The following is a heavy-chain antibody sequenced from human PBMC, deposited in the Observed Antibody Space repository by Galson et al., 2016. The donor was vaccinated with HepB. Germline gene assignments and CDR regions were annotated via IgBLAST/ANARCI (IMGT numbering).Heavy chain of an antibody. CDR2: ISSRNNI. CDR3: ASEPTKSNEGY. J-gene: IGHJ4*02. Sequence: SLRLSCAASGFTFSTYSMSWIRQAPGKGLEWVSSISSRNNIYQADLLKGRFTISRDNAKNSLYLQMSSLRAEDTAVYYCASEPTKSNEGYWGQGTLVSVSS. CDR1: GFTFSTYS. D-gene: IGHD1-1*01. V-gene: IGHV3-21*04.